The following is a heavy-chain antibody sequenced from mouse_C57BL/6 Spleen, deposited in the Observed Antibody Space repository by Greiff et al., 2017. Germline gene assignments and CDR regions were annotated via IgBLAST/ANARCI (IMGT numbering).Heavy chain of an antibody. V-gene: IGHV1-9*01. D-gene: IGHD2-10*01. CDR1: GYTFTGYW. Sequence: QVQLQQSGAELMKPGASVKLSCKATGYTFTGYWIEWVKQRPGHGLEWIGEILTGSGSTNYNEKFKGKATFTAETSTNPAYMQLSSLATEDSSIDYCARSYYCNLFDDWGQGTTLTVSS. J-gene: IGHJ2*01. CDR3: ARSYYCNLFDD. CDR2: ILTGSGST.